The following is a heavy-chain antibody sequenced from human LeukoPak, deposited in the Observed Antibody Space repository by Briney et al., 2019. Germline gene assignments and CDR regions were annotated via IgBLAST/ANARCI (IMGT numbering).Heavy chain of an antibody. D-gene: IGHD1-1*01. CDR3: AREVGGQNAKYYYYGMDV. CDR2: IYYSGST. Sequence: SETLSLTCTVSGGSISSSSYYWGWIRQPPGKGLEWIGSIYYSGSTYYNPSLKSRVTISVDTSKNQFSLKLSSVTAADTAVYYCAREVGGQNAKYYYYGMDVWGQGTTVTVSS. J-gene: IGHJ6*02. V-gene: IGHV4-39*07. CDR1: GGSISSSSYY.